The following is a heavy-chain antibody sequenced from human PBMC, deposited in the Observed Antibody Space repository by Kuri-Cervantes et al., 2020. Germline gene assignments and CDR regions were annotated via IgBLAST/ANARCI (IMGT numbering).Heavy chain of an antibody. Sequence: ASVKVSCKASGYTFTNYGINWVRQAPGQGLEWMGWISAYNGNTNYAQKLQGRVTMTTDTSTSTAYMELRSLRSDDTAVYYCARDLSGVETYYDFLGYYYGMDVWGQGTTVTVSS. CDR3: ARDLSGVETYYDFLGYYYGMDV. J-gene: IGHJ6*02. V-gene: IGHV1-18*01. CDR1: GYTFTNYG. D-gene: IGHD3-3*01. CDR2: ISAYNGNT.